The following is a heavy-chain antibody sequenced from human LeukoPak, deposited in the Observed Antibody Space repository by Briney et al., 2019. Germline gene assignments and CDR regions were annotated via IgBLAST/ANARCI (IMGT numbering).Heavy chain of an antibody. V-gene: IGHV1-69*05. Sequence: SVKVSCKASGGTFSSYAISWVRQAPGQGLEWMGGIIPIFGTANYAQKFQGRVTITTDESTSTAYMELSSLRSEDTAVYYCARDPYGTNAGNNFDYWGQGTLVTVSS. CDR2: IIPIFGTA. CDR3: ARDPYGTNAGNNFDY. CDR1: GGTFSSYA. D-gene: IGHD1-7*01. J-gene: IGHJ4*02.